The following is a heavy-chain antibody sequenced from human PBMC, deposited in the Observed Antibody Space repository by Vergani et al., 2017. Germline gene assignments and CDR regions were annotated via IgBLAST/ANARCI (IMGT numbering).Heavy chain of an antibody. CDR1: GGSFSGYY. CDR3: ARGRGTRYSSSWYGGWFDP. D-gene: IGHD6-13*01. V-gene: IGHV4-34*01. J-gene: IGHJ5*02. Sequence: QVQLQQWGAGLLKPSETLSLTCAVYGGSFSGYYWSWIRQPPGKGLEWNGEISHSGSTNYNPSLRSRVTISVATSKNQFSLKLSSVTDADTAVYYCARGRGTRYSSSWYGGWFDPWGQGTLVTVSS. CDR2: ISHSGST.